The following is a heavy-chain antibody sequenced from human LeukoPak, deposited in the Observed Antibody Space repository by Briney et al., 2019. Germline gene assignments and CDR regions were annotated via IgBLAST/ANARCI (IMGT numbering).Heavy chain of an antibody. CDR2: IRYDGSNK. V-gene: IGHV3-30*02. D-gene: IGHD6-13*01. CDR1: GFTFSSYG. J-gene: IGHJ4*02. CDR3: AKXWQQLVPKEY. Sequence: HPGGSLRLSCAASGFTFSSYGMHWVRQAPGKGLEWVAFIRYDGSNKYYADSVKGRFTISRDNSKNTLYLQMNSLRAEDTAVYYXAKXWQQLVPKEYWGQGTLVTVSS.